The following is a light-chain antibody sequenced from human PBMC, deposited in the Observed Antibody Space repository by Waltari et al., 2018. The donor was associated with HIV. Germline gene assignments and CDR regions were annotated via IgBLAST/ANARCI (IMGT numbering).Light chain of an antibody. CDR3: SSYTSSNTLDV. J-gene: IGLJ1*01. CDR2: EVS. Sequence: QSALTQPASVSGSPGQSITLSCTGTSSAVGGYNYVSWYQQHPGKAPKLMIYEVSNRPSGVSNRFSGSKSGNTASLTISGLQAEDEADYYCSSYTSSNTLDVFGTGTKVTVL. V-gene: IGLV2-14*01. CDR1: SSAVGGYNY.